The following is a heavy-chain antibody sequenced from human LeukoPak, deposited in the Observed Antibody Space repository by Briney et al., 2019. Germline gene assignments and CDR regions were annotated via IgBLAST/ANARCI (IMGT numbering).Heavy chain of an antibody. D-gene: IGHD6-13*01. CDR2: IYYSGST. CDR1: GGSISSGDYY. J-gene: IGHJ3*02. Sequence: SETLSLTCTVSGGSISSGDYYWSWIRQPPGKGLEWIGYIYYSGSTYYNPSLKSRVTISVDTSKNQFSLKLSSVTAADTAVYYCARPGAAGSRAFDIWGQGTMVTVSS. CDR3: ARPGAAGSRAFDI. V-gene: IGHV4-30-4*02.